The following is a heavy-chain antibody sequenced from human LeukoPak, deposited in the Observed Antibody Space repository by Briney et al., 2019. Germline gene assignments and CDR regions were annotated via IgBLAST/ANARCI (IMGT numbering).Heavy chain of an antibody. CDR3: ARDVNPIAVVDYFDY. CDR1: GYTFTSYG. D-gene: IGHD3-22*01. J-gene: IGHJ4*02. V-gene: IGHV1-18*04. CDR2: ISAYNGNT. Sequence: GASVKVSCKATGYTFTSYGIIWVRQAPGQGLEWMGWISAYNGNTNYAQKLQGRVTMTTDTSTSTAYMEPRSLRSDDTAVYYCARDVNPIAVVDYFDYWGQGTLVTVSS.